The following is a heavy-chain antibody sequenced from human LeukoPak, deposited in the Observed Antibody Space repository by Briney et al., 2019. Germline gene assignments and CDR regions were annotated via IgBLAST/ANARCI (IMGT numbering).Heavy chain of an antibody. D-gene: IGHD5-24*01. CDR1: GFTFSRWW. CDR3: GASRDGFNYLNY. V-gene: IGHV3-74*01. J-gene: IGHJ4*02. CDR2: INSDGSTI. Sequence: PGGSLRLSCAASGFTFSRWWMHWVRQAPGKGLVWVSRINSDGSTISYADSVKGRFTISRDNAKDTLYLQMNSLRAEDTAVYFCGASRDGFNYLNYWGQGAQVTVSS.